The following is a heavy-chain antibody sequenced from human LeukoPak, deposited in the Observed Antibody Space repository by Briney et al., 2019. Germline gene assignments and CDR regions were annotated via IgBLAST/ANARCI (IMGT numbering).Heavy chain of an antibody. V-gene: IGHV4-39*07. CDR3: ARGVARSSKFHFSYYFDY. D-gene: IGHD6-6*01. J-gene: IGHJ4*02. CDR2: IYYSGST. CDR1: GGSISSSSYY. Sequence: SETLSLTCTVSGGSISSSSYYWGWLRQPPGKGLEWVGSIYYSGSTYYNTSLKSRITISVDTSKNQFSLKLSSVTAADTAVYYCARGVARSSKFHFSYYFDYWGQGTLVTVSS.